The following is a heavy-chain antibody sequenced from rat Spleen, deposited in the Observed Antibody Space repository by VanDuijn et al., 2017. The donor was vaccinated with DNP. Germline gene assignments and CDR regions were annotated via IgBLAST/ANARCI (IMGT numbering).Heavy chain of an antibody. CDR2: INADGGTT. CDR1: GLTFSDYN. J-gene: IGHJ2*01. V-gene: IGHV5-7*01. CDR3: SRRVYGEYSDY. D-gene: IGHD1-11*01. Sequence: EVQLVESGGGLVQPGRSLKLSCAASGLTFSDYNMAWVRQAPKKGMEWVAYINADGGTTYYPDSVKGRFTISRDNAKSTLYLQMNALKSEDTATYYCSRRVYGEYSDYWSQGVMVTVSS.